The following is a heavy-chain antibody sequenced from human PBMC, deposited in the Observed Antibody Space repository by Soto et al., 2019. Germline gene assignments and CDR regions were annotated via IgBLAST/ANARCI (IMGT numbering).Heavy chain of an antibody. V-gene: IGHV3-23*01. CDR3: AKRPLPSFGESDNYYFDY. J-gene: IGHJ4*02. Sequence: GGSLRLSCAASGFTFSSYAMSWVRQAPGKGLEWVSAISGSGGSTYYADSVKGRFTISRDNSKNTLYLQMNSLRAEDTAVYYCAKRPLPSFGESDNYYFDYWGQGTLVTVSS. D-gene: IGHD3-10*01. CDR2: ISGSGGST. CDR1: GFTFSSYA.